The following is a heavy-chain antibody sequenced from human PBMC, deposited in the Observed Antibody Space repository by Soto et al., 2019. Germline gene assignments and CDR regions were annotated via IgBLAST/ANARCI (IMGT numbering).Heavy chain of an antibody. CDR3: ARFNPTYYYDSSGYPSWSFDL. Sequence: AAVKVSCKASGYTFTGYDMHWVRQAPGQGLEWMGWIIPNSGGTNYAQKFQGRVTMTGDASISTAYMELSRLRSEDTAVYYCARFNPTYYYDSSGYPSWSFDLWGRGNLVSV. V-gene: IGHV1-2*02. CDR2: IIPNSGGT. CDR1: GYTFTGYD. J-gene: IGHJ2*01. D-gene: IGHD3-22*01.